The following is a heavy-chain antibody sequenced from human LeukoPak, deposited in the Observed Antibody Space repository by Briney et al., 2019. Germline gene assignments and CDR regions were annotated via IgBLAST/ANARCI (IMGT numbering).Heavy chain of an antibody. Sequence: SETLSLTCTVSGGSISSYYWSWIRQPAGKGLEWIGRIYTSGSTNYNPSLKSRVTMSVDTSKNQFSLKLSSVTAADTAVYYCARHFDRDGYKSNAFDTWGQGTMVTVSS. CDR2: IYTSGST. CDR1: GGSISSYY. D-gene: IGHD5-24*01. CDR3: ARHFDRDGYKSNAFDT. J-gene: IGHJ3*02. V-gene: IGHV4-4*07.